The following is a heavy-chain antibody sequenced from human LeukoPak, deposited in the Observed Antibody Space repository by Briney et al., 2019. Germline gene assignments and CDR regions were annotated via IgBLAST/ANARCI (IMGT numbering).Heavy chain of an antibody. D-gene: IGHD3-9*01. Sequence: ASETLSLTCTVSGGSISSYYWSWIRQPPGKGLEWIGDIYYSGSTNYNPSLKSRVTISVDTSKNQFSLKLSSVTAADTAVYYCARDNYDILTGGWNYGMDVWGQGTTVTVSS. CDR3: ARDNYDILTGGWNYGMDV. CDR2: IYYSGST. V-gene: IGHV4-59*01. J-gene: IGHJ6*02. CDR1: GGSISSYY.